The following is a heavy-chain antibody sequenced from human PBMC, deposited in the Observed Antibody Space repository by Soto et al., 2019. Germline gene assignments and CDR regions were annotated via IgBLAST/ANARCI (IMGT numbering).Heavy chain of an antibody. CDR2: INPNSNGT. V-gene: IGHV1-2*04. CDR3: GISSSFSFFVLFFMFFFDY. D-gene: IGHD3-3*01. Sequence: ASVKVSCKASGYTFTGYYMHWVRQAPGQGLEWMGWINPNSNGTNYTQKLQGWVNMTRDTSISTAYKELSRLRTDDTAVYYCGISSSFSFFVLFFMFFFDYWGHGT. CDR1: GYTFTGYY. J-gene: IGHJ4*01.